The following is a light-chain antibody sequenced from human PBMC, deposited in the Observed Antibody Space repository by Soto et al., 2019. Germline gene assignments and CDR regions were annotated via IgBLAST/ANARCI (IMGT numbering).Light chain of an antibody. CDR3: CSYAGTYTWV. V-gene: IGLV2-11*01. CDR2: DVS. CDR1: SSDVGGYSY. Sequence: QSALTQPRSVSGSPGQSVTISCTGTSSDVGGYSYVSWYQQHPGKAPKVMIYDVSERPSGVPDRFSGSKSGNTASLTISGLQAEDEADYFCCSYAGTYTWVFGGGTKLTVL. J-gene: IGLJ3*02.